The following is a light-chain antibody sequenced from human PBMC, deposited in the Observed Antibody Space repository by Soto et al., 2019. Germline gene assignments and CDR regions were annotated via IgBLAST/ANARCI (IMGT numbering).Light chain of an antibody. CDR1: QSFNSIY. V-gene: IGKV3-15*01. Sequence: EIVLTQSPGTLSLSPGERATLSCRASQSFNSIYLAWYQQKPGQAPTLLIYGASTRATGIPARFSGGGSGTEFTLTISSLQSEDFAVYYCQQYNNWPPITFGQGTRLEIK. CDR3: QQYNNWPPIT. CDR2: GAS. J-gene: IGKJ5*01.